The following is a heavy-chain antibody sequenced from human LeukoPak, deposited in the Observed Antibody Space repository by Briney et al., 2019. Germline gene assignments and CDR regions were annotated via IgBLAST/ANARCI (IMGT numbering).Heavy chain of an antibody. Sequence: GGSLRLSCAASGFTFSSYWMHWVRQSPGKGLVWVSCISGDGSNRRYADSVKGRFTISRDNAKDTLYPQLDSLRVEDTAVYYCTGPGGGGSHMAFDPWGQGTLVTVSS. J-gene: IGHJ5*02. CDR1: GFTFSSYW. V-gene: IGHV3-74*01. CDR3: TGPGGGGSHMAFDP. CDR2: ISGDGSNR. D-gene: IGHD2-15*01.